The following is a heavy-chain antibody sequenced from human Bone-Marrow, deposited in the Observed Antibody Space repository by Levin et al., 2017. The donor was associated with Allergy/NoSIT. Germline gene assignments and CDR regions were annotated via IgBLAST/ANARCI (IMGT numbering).Heavy chain of an antibody. CDR3: ARQAGVVVAGSRTNWIDR. CDR1: GFIFTGYY. Sequence: GESLKISCKASGFIFTGYYMHWVRQAPGQGLEWMGWINPSSGDTNYAQKFQGRVSMTRDTSITTAYMDLSRLRSDDTSVYYYARQAGVVVAGSRTNWIDRWGQGTLVTVS. J-gene: IGHJ5*02. D-gene: IGHD2-15*01. V-gene: IGHV1-2*02. CDR2: INPSSGDT.